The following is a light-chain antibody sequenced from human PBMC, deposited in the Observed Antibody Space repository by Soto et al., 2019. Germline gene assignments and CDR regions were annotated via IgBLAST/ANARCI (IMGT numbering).Light chain of an antibody. CDR1: SSDVGGYNY. J-gene: IGLJ3*02. CDR3: SSYTSITSSGV. CDR2: EVS. Sequence: QSVLTQPASVSGSPGQSITISCTGTSSDVGGYNYVSWYQQHPVKAPKLMIFEVSHRPSGVSNRFSGSKSGNTASLTISGLQAEDEAHYYCSSYTSITSSGVFGGGTKLTVL. V-gene: IGLV2-14*01.